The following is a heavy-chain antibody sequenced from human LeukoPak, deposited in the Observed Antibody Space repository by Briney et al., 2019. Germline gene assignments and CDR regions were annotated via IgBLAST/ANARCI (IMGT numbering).Heavy chain of an antibody. CDR3: ARFIAAAGAFDY. CDR1: GGSISSSNW. J-gene: IGHJ4*02. CDR2: ICLRGNT. Sequence: SETLSLTCAISGGSISSSNWWTWVRQPPGKGLEWVGEICLRGNTNYNPSLKSRVTISVDTSKNQFSLKLSSVTAADTAVYYCARFIAAAGAFDYWGQGTLVTVSS. D-gene: IGHD6-13*01. V-gene: IGHV4-4*02.